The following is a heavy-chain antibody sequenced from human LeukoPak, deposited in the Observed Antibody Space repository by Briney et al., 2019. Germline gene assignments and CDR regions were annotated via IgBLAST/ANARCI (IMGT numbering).Heavy chain of an antibody. Sequence: GGSLRLSCAASGFTFSSYAMSWVRQAPGKGLEWVSAISSSGGSTYYADSVKGRFTISRDNSKNTLYLQMNSLRAEDTAVYYCAKDGLHYDFWSGSPFDPWGQGTLVTVSS. CDR3: AKDGLHYDFWSGSPFDP. V-gene: IGHV3-23*01. D-gene: IGHD3-3*01. CDR1: GFTFSSYA. J-gene: IGHJ5*02. CDR2: ISSSGGST.